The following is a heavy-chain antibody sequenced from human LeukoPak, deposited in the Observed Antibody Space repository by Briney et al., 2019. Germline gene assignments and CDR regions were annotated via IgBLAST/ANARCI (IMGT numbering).Heavy chain of an antibody. CDR1: GYSFTNYW. CDR2: IYPGDSDT. J-gene: IGHJ6*02. V-gene: IGHV5-51*01. Sequence: GEPLKISCKGSGYSFTNYWIGWVRQMPGKSLEWMGIIYPGDSDTRYSPSFQGQVTISADKSISTAYVQWSSLKASDTAIYYCARRGIDYYAMDVWGQGTTVTVSS. CDR3: ARRGIDYYAMDV. D-gene: IGHD3-16*01.